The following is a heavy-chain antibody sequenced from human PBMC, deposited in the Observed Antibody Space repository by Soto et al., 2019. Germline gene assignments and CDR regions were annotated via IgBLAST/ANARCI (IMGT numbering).Heavy chain of an antibody. CDR2: ISSDGSIR. Sequence: EVQLVESGGGLVQPGGSLRLSCAASGFTFSSNWMYWVRQGPGKGLVWVSRISSDGSIRSYADSVKGRCTISRDNAKNTLYLQMNSLRAEDTAVYYCARSSGGGFDYWGQGTLVTFSS. CDR3: ARSSGGGFDY. V-gene: IGHV3-74*01. J-gene: IGHJ4*02. CDR1: GFTFSSNW. D-gene: IGHD2-15*01.